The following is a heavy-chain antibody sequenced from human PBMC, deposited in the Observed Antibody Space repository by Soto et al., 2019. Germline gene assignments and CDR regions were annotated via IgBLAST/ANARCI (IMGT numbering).Heavy chain of an antibody. CDR2: ISGSGGIT. CDR3: AKDPDAFDI. Sequence: PGGSLRLSCAASGFTFSSYAMSCVRQAPGKGLEWVSAISGSGGITYYADSVNGRFTISRDNSKNTLYLQMNSLRAEDTAVYYCAKDPDAFDIWGQGTLVTVSS. V-gene: IGHV3-23*01. J-gene: IGHJ3*02. CDR1: GFTFSSYA.